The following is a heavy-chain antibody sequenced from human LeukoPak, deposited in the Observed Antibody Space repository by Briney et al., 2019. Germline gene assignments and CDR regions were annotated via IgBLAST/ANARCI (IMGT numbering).Heavy chain of an antibody. V-gene: IGHV3-23*01. J-gene: IGHJ3*02. CDR1: GFAFSNYA. D-gene: IGHD4-17*01. Sequence: GGSLRLPCAASGFAFSNYAMSWVRQAPGKGLEWVSAISGGGGSTYYADSVKGRFTISRDNSKYTLFLQMNSLRAEDTAVYYCARDPNGDYIGAFDMWGPGTMVPVSS. CDR3: ARDPNGDYIGAFDM. CDR2: ISGGGGST.